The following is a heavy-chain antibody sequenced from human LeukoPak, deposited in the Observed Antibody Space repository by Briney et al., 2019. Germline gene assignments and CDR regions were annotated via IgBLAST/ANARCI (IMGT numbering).Heavy chain of an antibody. V-gene: IGHV4-34*01. Sequence: SETLSLTCAVFGGSLNDHYWISIRQPPGQGLEWIGEINHFGTTKYNPSLKSRVTISIDASKKQFSLKLNSVTAADTALYYCARGFNYMDVWGKGTTVTV. CDR3: ARGFNYMDV. CDR1: GGSLNDHY. J-gene: IGHJ6*03. CDR2: INHFGTT.